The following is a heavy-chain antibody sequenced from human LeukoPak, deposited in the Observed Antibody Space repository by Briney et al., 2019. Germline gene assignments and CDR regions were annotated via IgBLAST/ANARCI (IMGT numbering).Heavy chain of an antibody. CDR2: IGTENAYT. D-gene: IGHD5-24*01. CDR1: GYTFNTYG. V-gene: IGHV1-18*01. Sequence: EASVKVSCKASGYTFNTYGISWVRQAPGQGLEWMGWIGTENAYTIYAEKFQGRVTLTTDTSTTTVHMELRSPRSDDTAVYYCARDRERGFDYWGQGSLVTVSS. CDR3: ARDRERGFDY. J-gene: IGHJ4*02.